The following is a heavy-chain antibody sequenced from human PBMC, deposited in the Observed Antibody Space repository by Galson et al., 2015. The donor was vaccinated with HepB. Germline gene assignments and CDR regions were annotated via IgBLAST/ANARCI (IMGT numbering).Heavy chain of an antibody. CDR1: GFPFSSYE. CDR3: VRDGIYCRGGWCHPY. CDR2: INNGGTTM. D-gene: IGHD2-15*01. Sequence: SRRLSCAASGFPFSSYEMNWVRQAPGKGPEWLSYINNGGTTMYYADSVKGRFSISRDNAKNSLYLQMSSLRAEDTAVYYCVRDGIYCRGGWCHPYWGQGTLVSVSS. J-gene: IGHJ4*02. V-gene: IGHV3-48*03.